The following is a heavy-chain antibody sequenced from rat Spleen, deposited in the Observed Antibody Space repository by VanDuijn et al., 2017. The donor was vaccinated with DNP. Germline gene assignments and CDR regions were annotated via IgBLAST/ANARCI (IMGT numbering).Heavy chain of an antibody. V-gene: IGHV5-27*01. CDR3: TTEIAATP. CDR1: GFTFSNYG. J-gene: IGHJ2*01. Sequence: EVQLVESGGGPVQPGRSLKLSCAASGFTFSNYGMAWVRQAPTKGLEWVASISTGGSDIYYRDSVKGRFTIFRDNAKSTLYLQMDSLRSEDTATYYCTTEIAATPWGQGVMVTVSS. CDR2: ISTGGSDI. D-gene: IGHD1-2*01.